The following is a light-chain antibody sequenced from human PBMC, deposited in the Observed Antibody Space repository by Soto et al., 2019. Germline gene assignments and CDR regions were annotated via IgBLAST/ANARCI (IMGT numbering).Light chain of an antibody. J-gene: IGLJ7*01. V-gene: IGLV7-46*01. CDR2: DTR. CDR1: RGAVTSDQY. CDR3: LVSHSGVRV. Sequence: QAVVTQEPSLTVSPGGTVTLTCGSSRGAVTSDQYPYWFQQKPGQAPRTLIYDTRNKHSWTPARFSGSLLGGKAALTLSGAQPEDEAVYYCLVSHSGVRVFGGGTQLTVL.